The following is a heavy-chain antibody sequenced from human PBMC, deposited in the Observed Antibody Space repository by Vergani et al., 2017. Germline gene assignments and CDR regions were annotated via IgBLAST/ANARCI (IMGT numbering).Heavy chain of an antibody. J-gene: IGHJ5*02. D-gene: IGHD2-2*01. CDR2: ISYDGSNK. CDR1: GFTFSSYA. V-gene: IGHV3-30-3*01. CDR3: AREGYRGIGVVPGGIQGWFDP. Sequence: QVQLVESGGGVVQPGRSLRLSCAASGFTFSSYAMHWVRQAPGKGLEWVAVISYDGSNKYYADSVKGRFTISRDNSKNTLYLQMNSLRAEDTAVYYCAREGYRGIGVVPGGIQGWFDPWGQGTLVTVSS.